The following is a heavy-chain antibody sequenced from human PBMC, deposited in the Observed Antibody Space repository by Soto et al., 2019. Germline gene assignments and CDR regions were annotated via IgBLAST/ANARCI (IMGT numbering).Heavy chain of an antibody. Sequence: QVQLVQSGAEVKKPGSSVKVSCKASGDTISNHTISWVRQAPGQGLEWMGRIIPILGVANYAQMFQGRVTITADKSTTTVYMELSSLRSADTAVYYCARVAEMGTVTEGYYYYMGVWFKCCTLTVSS. CDR1: GDTISNHT. CDR3: ARVAEMGTVTEGYYYYMGV. V-gene: IGHV1-69*04. D-gene: IGHD4-17*01. J-gene: IGHJ6*03. CDR2: IIPILGVA.